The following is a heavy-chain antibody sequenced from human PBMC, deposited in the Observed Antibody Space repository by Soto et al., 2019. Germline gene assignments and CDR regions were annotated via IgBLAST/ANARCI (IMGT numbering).Heavy chain of an antibody. V-gene: IGHV1-69*02. J-gene: IGHJ2*01. Sequence: QVQLVQSGAEVKKPGSSVKVSCKASGGTFSSYTIIWVRQAPGQGLEWMGRIIPILGIANYAQKFQGRVTITADKPTSTAYMELSSLRSEDTVVYYCARLMPYPHWYFDLWGRGTLVTVSS. D-gene: IGHD2-2*01. CDR3: ARLMPYPHWYFDL. CDR2: IIPILGIA. CDR1: GGTFSSYT.